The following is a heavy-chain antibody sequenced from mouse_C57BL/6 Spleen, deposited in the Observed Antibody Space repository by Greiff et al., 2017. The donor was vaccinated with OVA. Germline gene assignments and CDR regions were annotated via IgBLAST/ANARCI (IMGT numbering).Heavy chain of an antibody. D-gene: IGHD2-4*01. CDR2: IDPSDSYT. CDR3: ASPYDYDKGAGFAY. Sequence: VQLQQPGAELVKPGASVKLSCKASGYTFTSYWMQWVNQRPGKGLEWVGEIDPSDSYTNYKQKFKGKATLMVDTSTSTTYMQLSSLTSEDAAVYYCASPYDYDKGAGFAYWGQGTLVTVSA. V-gene: IGHV1-50*01. CDR1: GYTFTSYW. J-gene: IGHJ3*01.